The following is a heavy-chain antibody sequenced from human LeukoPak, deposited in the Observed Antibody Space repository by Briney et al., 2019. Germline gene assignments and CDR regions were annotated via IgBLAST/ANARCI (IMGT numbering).Heavy chain of an antibody. Sequence: GASVKVSCKASGYTFTGYYMHWVRQAPGQGLEWMGWINPNSGGTNYAQKFQGRVTMTRDTSISTAYMELSRLRSDDTAVYCCARVGSSSSFYYNYGMDVWGQGTTVTVSS. CDR3: ARVGSSSSFYYNYGMDV. D-gene: IGHD6-6*01. CDR2: INPNSGGT. J-gene: IGHJ6*02. V-gene: IGHV1-2*02. CDR1: GYTFTGYY.